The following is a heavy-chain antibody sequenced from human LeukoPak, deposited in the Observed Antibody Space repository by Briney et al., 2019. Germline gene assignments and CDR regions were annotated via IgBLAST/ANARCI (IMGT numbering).Heavy chain of an antibody. D-gene: IGHD3-3*01. CDR3: AKEGKNFWRYYFDY. J-gene: IGHJ4*02. Sequence: GGSLRLSCAASGFTFSSYEMNWVRQAPGKGLEWVSYISSSGSTIYYADSVKGRFTISRDNSKNTLYLQMNSLRAEDTAVYYCAKEGKNFWRYYFDYWGQGTLVTVSS. CDR1: GFTFSSYE. V-gene: IGHV3-48*03. CDR2: ISSSGSTI.